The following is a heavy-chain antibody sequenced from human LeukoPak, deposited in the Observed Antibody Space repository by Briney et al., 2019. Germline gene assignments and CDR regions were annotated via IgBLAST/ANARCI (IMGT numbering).Heavy chain of an antibody. Sequence: GRSLRLSCAASGFTFSRYEMNWVRQAPGKELEWVSYITSSGSPIFYADSVKGRFTVSRDNAKNSLYLQMNSLRAEDTAVYYCAKDMRTAVAALRRGYYYYGMDVWGQGTTVTVSS. CDR1: GFTFSRYE. V-gene: IGHV3-48*03. D-gene: IGHD6-19*01. J-gene: IGHJ6*02. CDR3: AKDMRTAVAALRRGYYYYGMDV. CDR2: ITSSGSPI.